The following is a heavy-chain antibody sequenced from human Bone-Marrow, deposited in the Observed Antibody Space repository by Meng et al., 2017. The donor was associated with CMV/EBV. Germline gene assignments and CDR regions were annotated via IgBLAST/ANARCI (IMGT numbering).Heavy chain of an antibody. CDR3: ARDRKGARNWFDP. J-gene: IGHJ5*02. V-gene: IGHV4-4*02. CDR1: GGSISSSNW. D-gene: IGHD5-12*01. Sequence: AVSGGSISSSNWWSWVRQPPGKGLEWIGEIYHSGSTNYNPSLKSRVTISVDKSKNQFPLKLSSVTAADTAVYYCARDRKGARNWFDPWGQGTLVTVSS. CDR2: IYHSGST.